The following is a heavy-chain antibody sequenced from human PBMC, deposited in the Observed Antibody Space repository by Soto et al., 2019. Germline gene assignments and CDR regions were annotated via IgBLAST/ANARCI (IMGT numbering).Heavy chain of an antibody. CDR3: EKSPTVPAAIAY. CDR1: GYPFTSHC. D-gene: IGHD2-2*02. J-gene: IGHJ1*01. Sequence: GASEKVSCKASGYPFTSHCIHWVRQAPGQSLEGMERTNAGKGTTKYSQRFQNRVTIPGDTPASTAYMELSSLRSEDPAVYYWEKSPTVPAAIAYGGQEPLVTVPQ. CDR2: TNAGKGTT. V-gene: IGHV1-3*01.